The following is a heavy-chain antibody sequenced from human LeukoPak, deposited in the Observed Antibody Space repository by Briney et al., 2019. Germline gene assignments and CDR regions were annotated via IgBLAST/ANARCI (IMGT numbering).Heavy chain of an antibody. J-gene: IGHJ5*02. CDR2: ISSSGST. D-gene: IGHD3-3*01. V-gene: IGHV4-61*02. Sequence: SQTLSLTCTVSGDSISSGDYYWSWIRQPAGKGLEWIGRISSSGSTNYNPSLKSRVTISVDTSKNQFSLKLSSVTAADTAVYYCARVRHDFWSGYSKWFDPWGQGTLVTVSS. CDR1: GDSISSGDYY. CDR3: ARVRHDFWSGYSKWFDP.